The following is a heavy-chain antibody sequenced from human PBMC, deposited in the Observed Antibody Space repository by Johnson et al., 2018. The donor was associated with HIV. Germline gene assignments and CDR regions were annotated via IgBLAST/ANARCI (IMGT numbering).Heavy chain of an antibody. CDR3: AKNGGVGGGSSNGAFDI. CDR1: GFTFSSYG. J-gene: IGHJ3*02. V-gene: IGHV3-30*18. D-gene: IGHD2-15*01. Sequence: QVQSVESGGGVVQPGRSLRLSSAASGFTFSSYGMHWVRQAPGKGLEWVAVISYDGSNKYYADSVKGRFTISRDNSKNTLYLQMNSLRAEDTAVYYCAKNGGVGGGSSNGAFDIWGKGTMVTVSS. CDR2: ISYDGSNK.